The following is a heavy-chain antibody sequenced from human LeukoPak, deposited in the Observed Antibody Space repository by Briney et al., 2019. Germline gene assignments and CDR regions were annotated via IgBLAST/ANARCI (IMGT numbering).Heavy chain of an antibody. CDR2: IYYSGST. J-gene: IGHJ4*02. CDR3: ARVGSAMGHFDY. V-gene: IGHV4-31*03. CDR1: GGSISSGGYY. Sequence: SETLSLTCTVSGGSISSGGYYWSWIRQHPGKGLEWIGYIYYSGSTYYNPSLKSRDTISVDTSKNQFSLKLSSVTAADTAVYYCARVGSAMGHFDYWGQGTLVTVSS. D-gene: IGHD5-18*01.